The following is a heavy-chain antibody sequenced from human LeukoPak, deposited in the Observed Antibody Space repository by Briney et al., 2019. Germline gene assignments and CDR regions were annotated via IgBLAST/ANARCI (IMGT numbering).Heavy chain of an antibody. D-gene: IGHD2-21*02. CDR2: IYYSGST. V-gene: IGHV4-30-4*01. CDR3: ASCGGDCYSFDY. Sequence: SETLSLTCTVSGGSISSGDYYWSWIRQPPGKGLEWIGYIYYSGSTYYNPSLKSRVTISVDTSKNQFSLKLSSVTAADTAVYYCASCGGDCYSFDYWGQGTLVTVSS. CDR1: GGSISSGDYY. J-gene: IGHJ4*02.